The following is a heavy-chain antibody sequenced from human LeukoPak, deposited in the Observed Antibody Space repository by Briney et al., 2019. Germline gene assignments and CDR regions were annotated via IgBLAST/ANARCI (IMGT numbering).Heavy chain of an antibody. D-gene: IGHD2-2*01. CDR3: ASLIPGYCSSTSCSDY. Sequence: ASVKVSCKASGYTFTSYGISWVRQAPGQGLEWMGWISAYNGNTNYAQKLQGRVTMTTDTSTSTAYMELRSLRSDDTAVYYCASLIPGYCSSTSCSDYWGQGTLVTVSS. V-gene: IGHV1-18*01. J-gene: IGHJ4*02. CDR2: ISAYNGNT. CDR1: GYTFTSYG.